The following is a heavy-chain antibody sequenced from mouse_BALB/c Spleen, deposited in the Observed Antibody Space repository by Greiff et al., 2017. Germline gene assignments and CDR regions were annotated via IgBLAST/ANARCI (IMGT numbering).Heavy chain of an antibody. CDR2: IWGDGST. J-gene: IGHJ4*01. CDR1: GFSLTGYG. V-gene: IGHV2-6-7*01. D-gene: IGHD3-2*02. Sequence: QVQLKQSGPGLVAPSQSLSITCTVSGFSLTGYGVNWVRQPPGKGLEWLGMIWGDGSTDYNSALKSRLSISKDNSKSQVFLKMNSLQTDDTARYYGARGEGSYYAMDYWGQGTSVTVSS. CDR3: ARGEGSYYAMDY.